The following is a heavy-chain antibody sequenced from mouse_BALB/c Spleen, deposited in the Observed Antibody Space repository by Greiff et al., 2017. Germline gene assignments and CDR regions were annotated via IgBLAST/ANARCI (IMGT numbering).Heavy chain of an antibody. V-gene: IGHV5-17*02. J-gene: IGHJ4*01. CDR3: ALDGDYAMDY. CDR1: GFTFSSFG. Sequence: EVKLMESGGGLVQPGGSRKLSCAASGFTFSSFGMHWVRQAPEKGLEWVAYISSGSSTIYYADTVKGRFTISRDNPKNTLFLQMTSLRSEDTAMYYCALDGDYAMDYWGQGTSVTVSS. D-gene: IGHD2-3*01. CDR2: ISSGSSTI.